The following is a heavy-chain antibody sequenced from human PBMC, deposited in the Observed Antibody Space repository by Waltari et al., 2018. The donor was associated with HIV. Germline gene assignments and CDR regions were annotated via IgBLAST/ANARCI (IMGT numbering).Heavy chain of an antibody. V-gene: IGHV4-38-2*01. CDR3: ARQPAPDNTWFQIYFDY. D-gene: IGHD3-10*01. CDR1: DFSITSGHY. CDR2: VFHSGGT. J-gene: IGHJ4*02. Sequence: QVQLQESGPGLVKPSDTLSLTCAVSDFSITSGHYWGWIRQSPGKGLEWIGSVFHSGGTFYKPSFKSRVSISVDTSKNQFSLKLTSVTAADTAVYYCARQPAPDNTWFQIYFDYWGQGTVVTVSS.